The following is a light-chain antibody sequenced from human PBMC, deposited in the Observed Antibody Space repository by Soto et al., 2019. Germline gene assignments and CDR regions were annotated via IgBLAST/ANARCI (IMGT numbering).Light chain of an antibody. CDR1: SSDVGSYNF. Sequence: QSVLTQPASVSGSPGQSITISCTGTSSDVGSYNFVSWYQQHPGKAPKLMIYEVSKRPSGVPDRFSGSKSGNTASLTVSGLQAEDEADYYCSSYAGSNNLVFGGGTQLTVL. CDR3: SSYAGSNNLV. V-gene: IGLV2-8*01. J-gene: IGLJ2*01. CDR2: EVS.